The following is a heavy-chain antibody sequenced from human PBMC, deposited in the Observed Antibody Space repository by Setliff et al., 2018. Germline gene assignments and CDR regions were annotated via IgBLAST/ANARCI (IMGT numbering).Heavy chain of an antibody. D-gene: IGHD2-21*01. Sequence: GESLKISCKGSGYSFTSYWIGWVRQMPGKGLEWMGIIYPGDSDTRYSPSFQGQVTISADKSISTAYLQGSSLKASDTAIYYCTRYLIQNKCGYYFDYWGQGTLVTVSS. CDR2: IYPGDSDT. CDR3: TRYLIQNKCGYYFDY. J-gene: IGHJ4*02. V-gene: IGHV5-51*01. CDR1: GYSFTSYW.